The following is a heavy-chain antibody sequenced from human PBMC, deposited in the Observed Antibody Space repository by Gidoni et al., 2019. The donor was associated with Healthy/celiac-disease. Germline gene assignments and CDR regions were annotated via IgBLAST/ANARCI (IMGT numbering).Heavy chain of an antibody. D-gene: IGHD3-3*01. J-gene: IGHJ4*02. CDR2: IYYSGST. V-gene: IGHV4-61*01. CDR3: ARGTLDDFWSGYFFSVFDY. CDR1: GGSVSRGRYY. Sequence: QVQLQESGPGLVTPSEPRSLTCLVSGGSVSRGRYYWSWIRQPPGKGLEWIGYIYYSGSTNYNPSLKSRVTISVDTSKNQFSLKLSSVTAADTAVYYCARGTLDDFWSGYFFSVFDYWGQGTLVTVSS.